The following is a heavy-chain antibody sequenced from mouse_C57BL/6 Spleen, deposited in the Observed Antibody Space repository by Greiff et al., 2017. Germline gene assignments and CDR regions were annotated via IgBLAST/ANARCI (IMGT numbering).Heavy chain of an antibody. Sequence: EVKVVESGGDLVKPGGSLKLSCAASGFTFSSYGMSWVRQTPDKRLEWVATISSGGSYTYYPDSVKGRFTISRDNAKNTLYLQMSSLKSEDTAMYYCARQDTRGYFDYWGQGTTLTVSS. V-gene: IGHV5-6*01. CDR3: ARQDTRGYFDY. J-gene: IGHJ2*01. D-gene: IGHD5-1-1*01. CDR2: ISSGGSYT. CDR1: GFTFSSYG.